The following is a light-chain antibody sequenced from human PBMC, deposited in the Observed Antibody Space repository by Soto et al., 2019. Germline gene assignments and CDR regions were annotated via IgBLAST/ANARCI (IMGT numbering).Light chain of an antibody. Sequence: DIVMTQSPDSLAVSLGERATINCKSSQCVLYSSNNRNYLAWYQQKPGQPPKVVIYWASTRESGVPDRFSGSGSGTDFTLTISNLQAEDVAVYYCQQYYSTPFTFGPGTKVEI. V-gene: IGKV4-1*01. CDR2: WAS. CDR3: QQYYSTPFT. J-gene: IGKJ3*01. CDR1: QCVLYSSNNRNY.